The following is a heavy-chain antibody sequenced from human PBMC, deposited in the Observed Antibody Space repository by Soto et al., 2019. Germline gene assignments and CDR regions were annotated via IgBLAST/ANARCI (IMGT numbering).Heavy chain of an antibody. D-gene: IGHD3-9*01. CDR3: ARHVNPGMGASYYDILTGPAYFDY. CDR2: IYYSGST. Sequence: PSETLSLTCTVSGGSISSYYWSWIRQPPGKGLEWIGYIYYSGSTNYNPSLKSRVTISVDTSKNQFSLKLSSVTAADTAVYYCARHVNPGMGASYYDILTGPAYFDYWGQGTLVTVSS. CDR1: GGSISSYY. J-gene: IGHJ4*02. V-gene: IGHV4-59*08.